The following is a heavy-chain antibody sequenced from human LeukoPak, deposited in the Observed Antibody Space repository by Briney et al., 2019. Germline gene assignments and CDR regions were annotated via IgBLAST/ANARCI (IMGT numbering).Heavy chain of an antibody. CDR1: GGSISTYH. CDR3: ASVRGYSSGWYASGFDP. D-gene: IGHD6-19*01. CDR2: IYYSGDT. Sequence: SETLSHTCSVSGGSISTYHWSWIRQPPGKELEWIGYIYYSGDTNYNPSLKSRVIISADTSKNQLSLMLHSVTAADTAVYYCASVRGYSSGWYASGFDPWGQGTLVTVSS. V-gene: IGHV4-59*01. J-gene: IGHJ5*02.